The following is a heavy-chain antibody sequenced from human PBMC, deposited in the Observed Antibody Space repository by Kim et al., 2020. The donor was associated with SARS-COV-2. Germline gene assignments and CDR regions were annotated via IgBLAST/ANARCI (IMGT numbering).Heavy chain of an antibody. CDR2: INSDGSTT. Sequence: GGSLRLSCAASGFTFSSSWMHWVRQAPGKGLVWVSRINSDGSTTGHANSVKGRFTISRDNAKNTLYLQMNSLRAEDTALYYCARDMLTTNGYWGQGTLVT. CDR1: GFTFSSSW. J-gene: IGHJ4*02. V-gene: IGHV3-74*01. CDR3: ARDMLTTNGY. D-gene: IGHD2-8*01.